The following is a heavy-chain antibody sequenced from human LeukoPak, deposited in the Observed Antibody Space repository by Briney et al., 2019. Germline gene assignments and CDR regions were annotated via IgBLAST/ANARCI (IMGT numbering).Heavy chain of an antibody. V-gene: IGHV3-11*01. CDR3: ARGGQQWLVRYYFHF. CDR2: ISGSGSTI. D-gene: IGHD6-19*01. J-gene: IGHJ4*02. Sequence: GGSLRLSCAASGFTVSSNYMSWVRQAPGKGLEWVSDISGSGSTIYYADSVKGRFTISRDNAKKSLYLQMNSLRAEDTAVYYCARGGQQWLVRYYFHFWGQGTLVTVSS. CDR1: GFTVSSNY.